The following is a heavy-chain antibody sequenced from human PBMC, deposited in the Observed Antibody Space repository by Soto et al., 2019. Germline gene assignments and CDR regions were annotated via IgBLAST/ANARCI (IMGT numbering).Heavy chain of an antibody. J-gene: IGHJ4*02. CDR1: GGTFSSYA. V-gene: IGHV1-69*06. Sequence: QVQLVQSGAEVKKPGSSVKVSCKASGGTFSSYAISWVRQAPGQGLEWMGGIIPIFGTANYAQKFQGRVTITADKSTSTAYMELSSLRSEDTAVYYCARDLGCSSTSCSPAVFDYLGQGNLVTVSS. CDR3: ARDLGCSSTSCSPAVFDY. D-gene: IGHD2-2*01. CDR2: IIPIFGTA.